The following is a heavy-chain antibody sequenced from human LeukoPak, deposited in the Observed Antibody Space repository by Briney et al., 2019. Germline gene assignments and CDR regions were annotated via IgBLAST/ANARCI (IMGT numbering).Heavy chain of an antibody. Sequence: GASVKVSCKASGVIFSSYAITWVRQAPGQGLEWMGRIIPMFGTPNYAQKFQGRVTITADESTNTAYMELSSLTYEDTAMYYCARDGDTAMVSFYDIWGQGTKVTVSS. CDR3: ARDGDTAMVSFYDI. V-gene: IGHV1-69*13. D-gene: IGHD5-18*01. J-gene: IGHJ3*02. CDR1: GVIFSSYA. CDR2: IIPMFGTP.